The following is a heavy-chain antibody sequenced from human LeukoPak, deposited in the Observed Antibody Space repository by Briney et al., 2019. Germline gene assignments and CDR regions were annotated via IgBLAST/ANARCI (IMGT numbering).Heavy chain of an antibody. D-gene: IGHD2-2*01. V-gene: IGHV4-59*11. CDR1: GGSISSHY. CDR2: IYYSGST. J-gene: IGHJ5*02. Sequence: SETLSLTCTVSGGSISSHYWSWIRQPPGKGLEWIGYIYYSGSTNYNPSLKSRVTISVDTSKNQFSMKLSSVTAADTVVYHCARELLAVPPATNSWFDPWGQGTLVNVSS. CDR3: ARELLAVPPATNSWFDP.